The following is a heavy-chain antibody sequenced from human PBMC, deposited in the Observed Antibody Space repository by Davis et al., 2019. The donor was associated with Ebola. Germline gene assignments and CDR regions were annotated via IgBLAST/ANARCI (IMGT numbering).Heavy chain of an antibody. V-gene: IGHV3-7*01. Sequence: PGGSLRLSCAASGFTFSSYWMSWVRQAPGKGLEWVANIKQDGSEKYYVDSVKGRFTISRDNAKNSLYLQMNSLRAEDTAVYYCARDRSLGYCSGGSCDYWYFDLWGQGTLVTVSS. CDR1: GFTFSSYW. CDR3: ARDRSLGYCSGGSCDYWYFDL. D-gene: IGHD2-15*01. CDR2: IKQDGSEK. J-gene: IGHJ2*01.